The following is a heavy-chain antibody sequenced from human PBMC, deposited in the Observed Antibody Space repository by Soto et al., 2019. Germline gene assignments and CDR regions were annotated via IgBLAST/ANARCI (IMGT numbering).Heavy chain of an antibody. CDR2: IYYSGST. CDR3: ARRKVAGTSYFDY. D-gene: IGHD6-19*01. V-gene: IGHV4-39*01. Sequence: PSETLSLTCTVSGGSISSSSYYWGWIRQPPGKGLEWIGSIYYSGSTYYNPSLKSRVTISVDTSKNQFSLKLSSVTAADTAVYYCARRKVAGTSYFDYWGQGTPVTVSS. CDR1: GGSISSSSYY. J-gene: IGHJ4*02.